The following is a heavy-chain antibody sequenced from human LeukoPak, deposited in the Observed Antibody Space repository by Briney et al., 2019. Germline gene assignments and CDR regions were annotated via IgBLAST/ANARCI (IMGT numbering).Heavy chain of an antibody. Sequence: VASVKVSCKASGYTFTSYGISWVRQAPGQGLEWMGWISAYNGNTNYAQKLQGRVTMTTDTSTSTAYMELRSLRSDDTAVYYCARGPPITMIVVEYYFDYWGQGTLVTVSS. D-gene: IGHD3-22*01. V-gene: IGHV1-18*01. CDR2: ISAYNGNT. J-gene: IGHJ4*02. CDR1: GYTFTSYG. CDR3: ARGPPITMIVVEYYFDY.